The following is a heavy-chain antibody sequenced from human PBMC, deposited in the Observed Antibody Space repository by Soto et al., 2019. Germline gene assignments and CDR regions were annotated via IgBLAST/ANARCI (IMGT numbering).Heavy chain of an antibody. J-gene: IGHJ6*02. CDR1: GYTFTGYY. Sequence: GASVKVSCKASGYTFTGYYMHWVRQAPGQGLEWMGWINPNSGGTNYAQKFQGWVTMTRDTSISTAYMELSRLRSDDTAVYYCARENYDILTGYYRNYYYYGMDVWGQGTTVTVSS. CDR2: INPNSGGT. V-gene: IGHV1-2*04. CDR3: ARENYDILTGYYRNYYYYGMDV. D-gene: IGHD3-9*01.